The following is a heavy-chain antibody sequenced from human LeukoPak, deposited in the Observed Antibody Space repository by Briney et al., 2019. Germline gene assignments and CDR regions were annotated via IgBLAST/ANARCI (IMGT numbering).Heavy chain of an antibody. CDR3: ARVESYGSGSYYYGMDV. Sequence: GASVKVSCKASGYTFTGYYMHWVRQAPGQGLVWMGRINPNSGGTNYAQKFQGRVTMTRDTSISTAYMELSRLRSDDTAVYYCARVESYGSGSYYYGMDVWGQGTTVTVSS. CDR1: GYTFTGYY. V-gene: IGHV1-2*06. J-gene: IGHJ6*02. CDR2: INPNSGGT. D-gene: IGHD3-10*01.